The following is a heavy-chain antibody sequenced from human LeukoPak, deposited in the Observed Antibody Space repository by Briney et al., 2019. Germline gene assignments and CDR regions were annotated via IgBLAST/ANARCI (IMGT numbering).Heavy chain of an antibody. D-gene: IGHD6-19*01. CDR1: GGSFSGYY. CDR2: INHSGST. J-gene: IGHJ4*02. Sequence: SETLSLTCAVYGGSFSGYYWSWIRQPPGKGLEWIGEINHSGSTNYNPSLKSRVTISVDTSKNQFSLKLSSVTAADTAVYYCARGRYSSGWYADYFDYWSQGTLVTVSS. V-gene: IGHV4-34*01. CDR3: ARGRYSSGWYADYFDY.